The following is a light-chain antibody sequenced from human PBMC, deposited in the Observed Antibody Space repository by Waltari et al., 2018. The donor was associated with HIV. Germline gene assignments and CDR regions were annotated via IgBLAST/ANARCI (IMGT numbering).Light chain of an antibody. CDR2: DVN. J-gene: IGLJ3*02. Sequence: QSALTQPRSVSGSPGQSVTISCSGTFRDGGGYNFGSWYQQHSGKAPKLVIFDVNKRPSGVPDRFSGSKSGNTASLTVSGLQAEDEADYFCCSYAGSFTLLFGGGTNLAVL. V-gene: IGLV2-11*01. CDR3: CSYAGSFTLL. CDR1: FRDGGGYNF.